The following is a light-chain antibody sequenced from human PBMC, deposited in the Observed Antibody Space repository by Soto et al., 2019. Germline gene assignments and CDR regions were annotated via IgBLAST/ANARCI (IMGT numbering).Light chain of an antibody. CDR2: SAS. CDR3: QHGYVAPYN. CDR1: QDINVY. J-gene: IGKJ2*01. Sequence: DIQMTQSPSSVSASIGDTVTITCRASQDINVYLNWYQQKPGEVPKLLIYSASSLHGGVPSRFTGSGSETDFTLTIRSLQPEDFATYYCQHGYVAPYNFGQGTKVDIK. V-gene: IGKV1-39*01.